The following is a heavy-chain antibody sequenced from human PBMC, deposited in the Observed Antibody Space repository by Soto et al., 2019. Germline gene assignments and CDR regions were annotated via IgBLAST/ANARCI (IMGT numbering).Heavy chain of an antibody. CDR3: ARDRGDFWSGYSYYYYGMDV. Sequence: GTSVKVSCKASGYTFTSYGISWVRQAPGQGLEWMGWISTYSGDTKYAQKLQGRVTMTTDTSTSTAYMELRSLRSDDTAVYYCARDRGDFWSGYSYYYYGMDVWGQGTTVTVSS. CDR1: GYTFTSYG. D-gene: IGHD3-3*01. V-gene: IGHV1-18*01. CDR2: ISTYSGDT. J-gene: IGHJ6*02.